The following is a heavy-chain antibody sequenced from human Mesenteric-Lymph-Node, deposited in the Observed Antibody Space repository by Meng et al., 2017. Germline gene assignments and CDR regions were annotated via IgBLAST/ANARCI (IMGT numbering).Heavy chain of an antibody. CDR2: INPNSGGT. Sequence: YYWGWIRQPPGKGLEWMGWINPNSGGTNYAQKFQGRVTMTRDTSTNTVYMELSSLRSEDTAVYYCARGPAADYWGQGTLVTVSS. V-gene: IGHV1-2*02. CDR1: YY. CDR3: ARGPAADY. J-gene: IGHJ4*02. D-gene: IGHD2-2*01.